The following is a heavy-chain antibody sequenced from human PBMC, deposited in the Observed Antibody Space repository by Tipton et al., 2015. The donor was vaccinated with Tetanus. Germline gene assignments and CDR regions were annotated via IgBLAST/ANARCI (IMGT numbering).Heavy chain of an antibody. V-gene: IGHV4-59*02. Sequence: TLSLTCTVSGDSVSGYYWSWIRQPPGKGLEWIGYIYQTDSTYYNPSVRSRLTLSLQRSKNQVSLKLSSVTAADTAVYYCVRGRGLGEYSFGFEYWGQGALVTVTS. J-gene: IGHJ4*02. D-gene: IGHD5-12*01. CDR3: VRGRGLGEYSFGFEY. CDR1: GDSVSGYY. CDR2: IYQTDST.